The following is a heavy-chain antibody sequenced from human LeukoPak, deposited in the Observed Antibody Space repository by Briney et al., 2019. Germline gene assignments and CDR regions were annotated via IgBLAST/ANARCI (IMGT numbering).Heavy chain of an antibody. CDR2: IIPIIGIA. CDR3: ARDPLQQLCVIRGDNWFYP. Sequence: SVKVSSKPSVGTFSSYAISWVPQAPGQGLEWMGRIIPIIGIANYAQKCQGRVTITADKSTSTAYMELSSLRSEDTAVYYCARDPLQQLCVIRGDNWFYPWGQGTLVTVSS. CDR1: VGTFSSYA. V-gene: IGHV1-69*10. J-gene: IGHJ5*02. D-gene: IGHD6-13*01.